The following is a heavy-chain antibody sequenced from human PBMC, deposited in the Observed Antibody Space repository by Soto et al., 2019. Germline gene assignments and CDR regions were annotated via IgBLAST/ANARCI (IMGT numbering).Heavy chain of an antibody. CDR1: GFPFSSYW. CDR2: IKQDGSEK. D-gene: IGHD6-19*01. J-gene: IGHJ4*02. CDR3: ASGGGWSFDH. V-gene: IGHV3-7*01. Sequence: AGSLSLSCAASGFPFSSYWMSWVRQAPGKGLEWVANIKQDGSEKYYVDSVRGRFTISRDNTKNSLYLQMDSLRVEDTALYYCASGGGWSFDHWGQGTLVTVSP.